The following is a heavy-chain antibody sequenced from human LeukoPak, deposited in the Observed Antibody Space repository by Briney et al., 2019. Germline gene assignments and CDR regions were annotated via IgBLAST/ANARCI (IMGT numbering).Heavy chain of an antibody. CDR3: ARGRIAAPRLIDY. J-gene: IGHJ4*02. D-gene: IGHD6-13*01. Sequence: SETLSLTCTVSGGSISSHYWSWIRQPPGKGLEWIGYIYYSGSTNYNPSLKSRVTISVDTSKNQFSLKLSSVTAADTAVYYCARGRIAAPRLIDYWGQGTLVTVSS. V-gene: IGHV4-59*11. CDR2: IYYSGST. CDR1: GGSISSHY.